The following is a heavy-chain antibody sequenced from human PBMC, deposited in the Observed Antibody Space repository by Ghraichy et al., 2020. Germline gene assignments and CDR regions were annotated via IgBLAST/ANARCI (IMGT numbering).Heavy chain of an antibody. Sequence: GGSLRLSCAASGFTFSSAWMSWVRQAPGKGLEWVGRIKSEADGGTADYAAPLEGRFTISRDDSKSTLFLQMNTLKTEDTGVYYCTTVPSAREDYWGQGTLVTVSS. CDR1: GFTFSSAW. CDR2: IKSEADGGTA. CDR3: TTVPSAREDY. J-gene: IGHJ4*02. V-gene: IGHV3-15*01. D-gene: IGHD6-6*01.